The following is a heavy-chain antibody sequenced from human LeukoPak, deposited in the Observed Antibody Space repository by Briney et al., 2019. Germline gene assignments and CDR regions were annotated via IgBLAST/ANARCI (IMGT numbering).Heavy chain of an antibody. CDR3: ARRGGSSSRRSPIDY. V-gene: IGHV3-7*01. CDR1: GFTFSDYW. Sequence: GGTLRLSCTASGFTFSDYWMTWVRQAPGKGPEWVANIKQDGRQRYYVDSVRRRFTISRDNAKNSLFLQMNGLRAEDTAVYYCARRGGSSSRRSPIDYWGQGTLVTVSS. J-gene: IGHJ4*02. CDR2: IKQDGRQR. D-gene: IGHD6-6*01.